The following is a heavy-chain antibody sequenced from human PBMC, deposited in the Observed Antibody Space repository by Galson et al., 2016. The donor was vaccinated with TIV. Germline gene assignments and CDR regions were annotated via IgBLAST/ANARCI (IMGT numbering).Heavy chain of an antibody. D-gene: IGHD3-16*02. CDR2: IIPVFGTA. CDR3: ATVITFGGVIGHGREYGMDV. V-gene: IGHV1-69*13. Sequence: SVKVSCKASGGTFKIHSITRVRQAPGQGLEWMGGIIPVFGTANYAQSFRGRVTITADESTNTAYLQLSSLRSEDTAVYYCATVITFGGVIGHGREYGMDVWGQGTTVTVSS. J-gene: IGHJ6*02. CDR1: GGTFKIHS.